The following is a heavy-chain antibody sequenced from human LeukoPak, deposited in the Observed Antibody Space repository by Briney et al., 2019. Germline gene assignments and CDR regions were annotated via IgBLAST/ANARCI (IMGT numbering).Heavy chain of an antibody. V-gene: IGHV3-15*01. J-gene: IGHJ4*02. CDR3: TTTYYYDSSGYYYGDY. CDR1: GFTFSNAW. Sequence: GGSLRLSCAASGFTFSNAWMSWVRQAPGKGLEWVGRIKSKTDGGTTDYAAPVKGRFTISRDDSKNTLYLQMNSLKTEDTAVYYYTTTYYYDSSGYYYGDYWGQGTLVTVSS. D-gene: IGHD3-22*01. CDR2: IKSKTDGGTT.